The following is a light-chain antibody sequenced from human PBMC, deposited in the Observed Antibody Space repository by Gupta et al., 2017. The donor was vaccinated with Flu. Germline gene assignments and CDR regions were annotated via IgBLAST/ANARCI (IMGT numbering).Light chain of an antibody. CDR3: AAWDDSLSGQV. J-gene: IGLJ3*02. Sequence: GPRVTISCSGSSSNIGSNYVYWYQQLPGTAPKLLIYRNNQRPSGVPDRFSGSKSGTSASLAISWLRSEDEADYYCAAWDDSLSGQVFGGGTKLTVL. V-gene: IGLV1-47*01. CDR2: RNN. CDR1: SSNIGSNY.